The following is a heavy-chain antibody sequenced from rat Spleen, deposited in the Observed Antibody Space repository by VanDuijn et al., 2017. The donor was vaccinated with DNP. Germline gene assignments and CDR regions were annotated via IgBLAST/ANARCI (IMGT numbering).Heavy chain of an antibody. CDR3: ARHDSGYGG. CDR1: GFTFSNYG. J-gene: IGHJ2*01. Sequence: EVQLVESGGGLVQPGRSLKLSCLASGFTFSNYGMNWIRQAPGKGLEWVASISSSSSYIYYADTVKGRFTISRENAKNTLYLQMTSLRSEDTALYYCARHDSGYGGWGQGVMVTVSS. CDR2: ISSSSSYI. V-gene: IGHV5-34*01. D-gene: IGHD4-3*01.